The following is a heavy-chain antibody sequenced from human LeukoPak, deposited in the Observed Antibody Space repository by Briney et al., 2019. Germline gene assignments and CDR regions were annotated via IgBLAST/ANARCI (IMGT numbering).Heavy chain of an antibody. CDR1: GFTFSSYE. J-gene: IGHJ6*02. CDR3: ATTAEQRELIYYYYGMDV. V-gene: IGHV3-48*03. CDR2: ISSSGSTI. Sequence: GGSLRLSCAASGFTFSSYEMNWVRQAPGKGLEWVSYISSSGSTIYYADSVKGRFTIPRDNAKNSLYLQMNSLRAEDTAVYYCATTAEQRELIYYYYGMDVWGQGTTVTVSS. D-gene: IGHD1-26*01.